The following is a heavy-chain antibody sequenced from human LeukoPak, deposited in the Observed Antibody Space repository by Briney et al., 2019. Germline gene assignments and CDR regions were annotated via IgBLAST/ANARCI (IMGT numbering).Heavy chain of an antibody. V-gene: IGHV4-30-4*08. Sequence: SQTLSLTCTVSGGSISSGDYYWSWIRQPPAKGLEWIGYIYYSGSTYYNPTLKSRVTISVDTSKNQFSLKLSSVTAADTAVYYCARVGGDYAMDVWGKGTTVTVSS. J-gene: IGHJ6*04. D-gene: IGHD4-17*01. CDR2: IYYSGST. CDR1: GGSISSGDYY. CDR3: ARVGGDYAMDV.